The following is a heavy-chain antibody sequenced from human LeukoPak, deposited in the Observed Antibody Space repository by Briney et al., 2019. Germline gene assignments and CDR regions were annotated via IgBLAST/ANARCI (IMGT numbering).Heavy chain of an antibody. V-gene: IGHV3-23*01. CDR1: GFTISSYA. Sequence: GGSLRLSCAVSGFTISSYAMSWVRQAPGKGLEWVSAISGSGGSTYYADSVKGRFTISRDNSKNTLYLQMNSLRAEDTAVYYCAKNSGYSSSWYEDYFDYWGQGTLVTVSS. D-gene: IGHD6-13*01. CDR2: ISGSGGST. J-gene: IGHJ4*02. CDR3: AKNSGYSSSWYEDYFDY.